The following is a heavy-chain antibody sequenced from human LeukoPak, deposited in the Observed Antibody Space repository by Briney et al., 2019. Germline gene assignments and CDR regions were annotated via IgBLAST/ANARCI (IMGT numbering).Heavy chain of an antibody. V-gene: IGHV4-39*01. CDR3: ASFYGDHVYNWFDP. CDR1: DGSISNTSYY. D-gene: IGHD4-17*01. CDR2: ISYSGST. J-gene: IGHJ5*02. Sequence: PSETLSLTCTVSDGSISNTSYYWGWIRQPPGKGLEWIGSISYSGSTYYNPSLRSRVTISVDTSKNQLSLRLSSVTAADTAVYYCASFYGDHVYNWFDPWGQGTLVTVSS.